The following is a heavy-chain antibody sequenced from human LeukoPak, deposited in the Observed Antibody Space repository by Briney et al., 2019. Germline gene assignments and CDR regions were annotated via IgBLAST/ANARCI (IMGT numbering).Heavy chain of an antibody. CDR3: ARDNPFGGY. V-gene: IGHV3-7*03. J-gene: IGHJ4*02. CDR2: IKQDGGEK. D-gene: IGHD3-16*01. Sequence: GGSLRLSCAASGFTFSTYWMSWVRQAPGKGLEWVANIKQDGGEKNYVDSVRGRFTISRDNAKNSLYLQMNSLRAEDTALYYCARDNPFGGYWGQGTLVTVSS. CDR1: GFTFSTYW.